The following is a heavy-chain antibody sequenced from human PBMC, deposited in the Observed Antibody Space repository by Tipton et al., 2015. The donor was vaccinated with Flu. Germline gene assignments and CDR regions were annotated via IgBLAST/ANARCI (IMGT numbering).Heavy chain of an antibody. CDR3: ARRDFSNYVSEPKNWFDP. CDR2: IYYSGSP. CDR1: GGSMSNYY. D-gene: IGHD4-11*01. Sequence: TLSLTCTVSGGSMSNYYWSWIRQSPGKGLEWIGYIYYSGSPSYNPSLRSRVTISVDTSKNQFSLKLTSVTAADTAVYYCARRDFSNYVSEPKNWFDPWGQGTLVTVSS. V-gene: IGHV4-59*08. J-gene: IGHJ5*02.